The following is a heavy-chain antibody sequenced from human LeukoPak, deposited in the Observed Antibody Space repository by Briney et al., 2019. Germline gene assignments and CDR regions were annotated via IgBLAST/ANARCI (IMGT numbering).Heavy chain of an antibody. Sequence: ASVKASCKASGYTFTSYGISWVRQAPGQGLEWMGWISAYNGNTNYAQKLQGRVTMTTDTSTSTAYMELRSLRSDDTAVYYCARGPHLVVATSDFDYWGQGTLVTVSS. CDR3: ARGPHLVVATSDFDY. V-gene: IGHV1-18*01. J-gene: IGHJ4*02. D-gene: IGHD5-12*01. CDR1: GYTFTSYG. CDR2: ISAYNGNT.